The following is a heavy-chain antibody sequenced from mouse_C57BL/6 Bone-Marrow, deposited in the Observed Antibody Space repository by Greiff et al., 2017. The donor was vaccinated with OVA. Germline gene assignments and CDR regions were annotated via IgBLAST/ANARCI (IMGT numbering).Heavy chain of an antibody. CDR1: GFTFSSYA. Sequence: EVQLVESGGGLVKPGGSLKLSCAASGFTFSSYAMSWVRQTPEKRLEWVATISDGGSYTYYPDNVKGRFTISSDNAKNNLYLQMSHLKSEDTAMYYCARDRGNWNWYFDVWGTGTTVTVSS. V-gene: IGHV5-4*01. CDR3: ARDRGNWNWYFDV. CDR2: ISDGGSYT. J-gene: IGHJ1*03. D-gene: IGHD2-1*01.